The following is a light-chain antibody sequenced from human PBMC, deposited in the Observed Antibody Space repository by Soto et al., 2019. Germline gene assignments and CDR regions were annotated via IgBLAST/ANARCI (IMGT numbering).Light chain of an antibody. J-gene: IGKJ4*01. CDR1: QSISSW. CDR2: AAS. Sequence: DIQMTHSPSTLSASVGDRFTITCRASQSISSWLAWYQQKPGKAPKLLIYAASSLQSGVPSRFSGRGSGTYFTLTIGGLQVEDSATYYCLQEYRYPLTFGGGTKVDIK. CDR3: LQEYRYPLT. V-gene: IGKV1-5*01.